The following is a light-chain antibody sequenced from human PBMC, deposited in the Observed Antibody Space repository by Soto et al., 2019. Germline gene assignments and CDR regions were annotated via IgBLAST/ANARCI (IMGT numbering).Light chain of an antibody. CDR3: QQGHDWPLT. Sequence: EIVMTQSPATLSVSPGERATLSCRASQRISGELAWYQQRPGQPPRLLIYGVSTRATGVPYRFSGSGSGSDFTITISGLQSEDFAVYYCQQGHDWPLTFGQGTRLDI. V-gene: IGKV3-15*01. J-gene: IGKJ2*01. CDR2: GVS. CDR1: QRISGE.